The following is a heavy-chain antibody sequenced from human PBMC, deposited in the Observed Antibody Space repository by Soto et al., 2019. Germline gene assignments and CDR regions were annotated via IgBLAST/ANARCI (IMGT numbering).Heavy chain of an antibody. D-gene: IGHD1-1*01. CDR3: ARGPGTTGTTGYYYYYYMDV. V-gene: IGHV1-18*01. J-gene: IGHJ6*03. CDR1: GYTFTSYG. CDR2: ISAYNGNT. Sequence: QVQLVQSGAEVKKPGASVKVSCKASGYTFTSYGISWERQAPGQGLEWMGWISAYNGNTNYAQKLQGRVTMTTDTSTSTAYMELRSLRSDDTAVYYCARGPGTTGTTGYYYYYYMDVWGKGTTVTVSS.